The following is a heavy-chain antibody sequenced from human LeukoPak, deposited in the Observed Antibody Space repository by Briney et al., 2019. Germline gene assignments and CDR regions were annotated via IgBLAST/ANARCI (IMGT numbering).Heavy chain of an antibody. D-gene: IGHD3-3*01. CDR3: ARGISLRFLEWLLPLYYFDY. CDR1: GGSFSGYS. CDR2: INHSGST. Sequence: PSETLSLTCAVYGGSFSGYSWSWIRQPPGKGLEWIGEINHSGSTNYNPSLKSRVTISVDTSKNQFSLELSSVTAADTAVYYCARGISLRFLEWLLPLYYFDYWGQGTLVTVSS. V-gene: IGHV4-34*01. J-gene: IGHJ4*02.